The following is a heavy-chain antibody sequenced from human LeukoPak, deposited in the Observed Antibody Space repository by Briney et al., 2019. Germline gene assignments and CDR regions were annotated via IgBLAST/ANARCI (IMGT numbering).Heavy chain of an antibody. Sequence: ASVKVSCKASGYTFTGYYMHWVRPAPGQGLEWMGRINPNSGGTNYAQKFQGRVTMTRDTSISTAYMELSRLRSDDTAVYYCARESYDSSGYYYVGWFDPWGQGTLVTVSS. J-gene: IGHJ5*02. CDR2: INPNSGGT. CDR3: ARESYDSSGYYYVGWFDP. V-gene: IGHV1-2*06. D-gene: IGHD3-22*01. CDR1: GYTFTGYY.